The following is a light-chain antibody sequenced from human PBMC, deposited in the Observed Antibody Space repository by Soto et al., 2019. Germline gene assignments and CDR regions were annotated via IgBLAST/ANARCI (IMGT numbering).Light chain of an antibody. V-gene: IGKV3-11*01. CDR2: DAS. CDR3: QQSDNCPAT. Sequence: EIVLTQSPATLSLSPGDRATISCRASQSVSSCLAWYQQKPGQAPRLLIYDASNSSTGFPARFSGSGSGTDFTLTISRLEPEDCANYYCQQSDNCPATFGHGTKVDIK. J-gene: IGKJ3*01. CDR1: QSVSSC.